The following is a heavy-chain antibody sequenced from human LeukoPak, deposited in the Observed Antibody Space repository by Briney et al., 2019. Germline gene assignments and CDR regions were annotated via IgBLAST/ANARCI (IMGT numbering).Heavy chain of an antibody. CDR2: ISGSGGST. V-gene: IGHV3-23*01. CDR1: GFTFSSYA. Sequence: PGGSLRLSCAASGFTFSSYAMSWVRQAPGKGLEWVSAISGSGGSTYYADSVKGRFTISRDNSKYTLYLQMNSLRAEDTAVYYCARAYGDYVPFDYWGQGTLVTVSS. D-gene: IGHD4-17*01. CDR3: ARAYGDYVPFDY. J-gene: IGHJ4*02.